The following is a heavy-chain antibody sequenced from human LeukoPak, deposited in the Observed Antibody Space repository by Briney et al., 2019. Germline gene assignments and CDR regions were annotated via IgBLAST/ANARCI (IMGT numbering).Heavy chain of an antibody. CDR2: ISSSGTT. J-gene: IGHJ5*02. V-gene: IGHV4-39*01. Sequence: SETLSLTCSVSGASISSSNYYWGWIRQPPEKGLEWIGTISSSGTTYYIPSLMSRVTISIDTSKNQFSLKLSSVTAADTAVYYCARHESANWFDPWGQGTLVIVSS. CDR3: ARHESANWFDP. CDR1: GASISSSNYY.